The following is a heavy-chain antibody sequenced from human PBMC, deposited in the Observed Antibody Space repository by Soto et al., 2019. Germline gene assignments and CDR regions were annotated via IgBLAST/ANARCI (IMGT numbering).Heavy chain of an antibody. V-gene: IGHV4-34*01. CDR3: ARGSGYVFWRWYYTGGLDS. Sequence: AVCSGCFRGSYWMWVRQPPGKGLEWIGEINHGGSSNYNRSLKRRVAISVAPSTNQFSLKLSSVTAAGTAVYDCARGSGYVFWRWYYTGGLDSWGQRTLVTVSS. D-gene: IGHD3-3*01. J-gene: IGHJ4*02. CDR1: SGCFRGSY. CDR2: INHGGSS.